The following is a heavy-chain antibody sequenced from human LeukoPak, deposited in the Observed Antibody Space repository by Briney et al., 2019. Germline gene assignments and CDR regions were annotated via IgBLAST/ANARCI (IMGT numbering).Heavy chain of an antibody. CDR1: GASISSSSYS. V-gene: IGHV4-39*01. D-gene: IGHD6-13*01. J-gene: IGHJ4*02. CDR3: ARSAAVPTIDY. CDR2: IYYSGST. Sequence: PSETLSLTCSVSGASISSSSYSWGWIRQPPGKGLEWIGSIYYSGSTYYNPSLKSRVTISVDTSKNQFSLKLSSVTAADTAVYYCARSAAVPTIDYWGQGTLVTVSS.